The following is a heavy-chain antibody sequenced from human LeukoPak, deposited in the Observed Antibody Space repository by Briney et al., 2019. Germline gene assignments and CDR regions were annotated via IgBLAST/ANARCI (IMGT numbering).Heavy chain of an antibody. CDR3: AGVSSRSYYYYYYYYMDV. V-gene: IGHV3-11*04. CDR1: GFTFSDYY. D-gene: IGHD3-10*01. J-gene: IGHJ6*03. Sequence: GGSLRLSCAASGFTFSDYYMSWIRQAPGKGLEWVSYISSSGSTIYYADSVKGRFTISRDNAKNSLYLQMNSLRAEDTAVYYCAGVSSRSYYYYYYYYMDVWGKGTTVTVSS. CDR2: ISSSGSTI.